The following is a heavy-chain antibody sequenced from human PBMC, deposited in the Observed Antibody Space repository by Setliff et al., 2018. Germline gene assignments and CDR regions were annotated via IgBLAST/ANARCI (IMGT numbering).Heavy chain of an antibody. CDR3: FGAGTCSY. CDR1: ALTFSSYW. J-gene: IGHJ4*02. Sequence: LRLSCAASALTFSSYWMNWVRQAPGKGLEWVANIKQDGSEIYYVDSVRGRFTISRDTAKNSLSLQMNNLRTEDTAVYYCFGAGTCSYWGQGTLVTVSS. CDR2: IKQDGSEI. V-gene: IGHV3-7*01. D-gene: IGHD3-10*01.